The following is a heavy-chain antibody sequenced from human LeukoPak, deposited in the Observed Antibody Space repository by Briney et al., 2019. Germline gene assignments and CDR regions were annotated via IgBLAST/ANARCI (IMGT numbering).Heavy chain of an antibody. CDR1: GFTFNSYA. D-gene: IGHD5-18*01. CDR2: ISGSG. Sequence: GGSLRLSCAASGFTFNSYAMSWVRQASGRGLEWVSAISGSGDYADSVKGRVTISRDNSKNSLYLQMNSLRAEDTAVYYCARDRQSYSYGPSDYWGQGTLVTVSS. CDR3: ARDRQSYSYGPSDY. V-gene: IGHV3-23*01. J-gene: IGHJ4*02.